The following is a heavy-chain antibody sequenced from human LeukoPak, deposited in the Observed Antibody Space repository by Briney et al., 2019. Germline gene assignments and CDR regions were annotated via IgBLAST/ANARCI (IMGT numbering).Heavy chain of an antibody. J-gene: IGHJ5*02. Sequence: SETLSLTCTVSGGSISSGSYYWSWIRQPAGKGLEWIGRIYASGSTNYNPSLKSRVTLSVDTSKTQFSLKLSSVTAADTAVYYCAREVTIFGVVTRARFDPWGQGTLVTVSS. CDR1: GGSISSGSYY. CDR2: IYASGST. V-gene: IGHV4-61*02. D-gene: IGHD3-3*01. CDR3: AREVTIFGVVTRARFDP.